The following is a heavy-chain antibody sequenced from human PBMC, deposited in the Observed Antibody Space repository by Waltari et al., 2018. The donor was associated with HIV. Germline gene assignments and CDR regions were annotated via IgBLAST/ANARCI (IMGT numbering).Heavy chain of an antibody. D-gene: IGHD2-21*02. CDR2: ISYDGSNK. CDR1: GFTFSSYH. CDR3: ARTVVVTAAFDY. Sequence: QVQLVESGGGVVQPGRSLRLSCAASGFTFSSYHMHWVRQAPGKGLEWVAVISYDGSNKYYADSVKGRFTISRDNSKNTLYLQMNSLRAEDTAVYYCARTVVVTAAFDYWGQGTLVTVSS. J-gene: IGHJ4*02. V-gene: IGHV3-30*04.